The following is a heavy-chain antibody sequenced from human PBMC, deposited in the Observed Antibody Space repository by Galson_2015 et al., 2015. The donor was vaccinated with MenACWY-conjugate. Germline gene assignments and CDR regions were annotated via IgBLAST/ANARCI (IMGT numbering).Heavy chain of an antibody. CDR3: ARGEGYYYYYYMDV. CDR1: GFTFTSYW. V-gene: IGHV3-74*01. CDR2: TNSDDTNT. J-gene: IGHJ6*03. Sequence: SLRLSCAASGFTFTSYWMYWVRKAPGKGLEWVARTNSDDTNTPYADFAEGRFTISRDNAKNTLYLQMNSLRAEDTAIYYCARGEGYYYYYYMDVWGKGATVTVSS.